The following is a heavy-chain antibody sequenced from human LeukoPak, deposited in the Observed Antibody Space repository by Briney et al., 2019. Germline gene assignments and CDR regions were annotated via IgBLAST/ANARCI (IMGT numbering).Heavy chain of an antibody. D-gene: IGHD2-2*01. CDR1: GFTVSSNY. J-gene: IGHJ4*02. V-gene: IGHV3-21*01. CDR2: ISSSSSYI. CDR3: ARDIVVA. Sequence: GGSLRLSCAASGFTVSSNYMSWVRQAPGKGLEWVSSISSSSSYIYYADSVKGRFTISRDNAKNSLYLQMNSLGAEDTAVYYCARDIVVAWGQGTLVTVSS.